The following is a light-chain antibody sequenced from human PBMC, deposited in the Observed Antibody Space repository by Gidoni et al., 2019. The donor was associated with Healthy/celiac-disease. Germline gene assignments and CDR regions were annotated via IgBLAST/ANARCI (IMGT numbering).Light chain of an antibody. J-gene: IGKJ1*01. V-gene: IGKV3-20*01. CDR3: QQWT. CDR1: RSVSSRY. Sequence: ETVLTQSLRTLSLSPGERATLSCTARRSVSSRYLAWYQRKPGQPPRLIIYGTSNRATVIPDRFSGGVSGTVITLTISRLEPYDFAVYYSQQWTFGQXTKVEIK. CDR2: GTS.